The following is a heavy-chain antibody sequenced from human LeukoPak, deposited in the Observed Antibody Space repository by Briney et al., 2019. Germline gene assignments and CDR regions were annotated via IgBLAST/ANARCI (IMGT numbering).Heavy chain of an antibody. CDR2: IWNDGRSE. J-gene: IGHJ6*03. CDR3: AKDPGATAWGYYMDV. Sequence: GGSVRLSCAASGFMFRDCGMHWVRQAPGKGLEWVSFIWNDGRSEHYADSVQGRFSVSRDNSDNTLYLHMTNLRPDDTAVYYCAKDPGATAWGYYMDVWGTGTTVTVSS. V-gene: IGHV3-30*02. CDR1: GFMFRDCG. D-gene: IGHD7-27*01.